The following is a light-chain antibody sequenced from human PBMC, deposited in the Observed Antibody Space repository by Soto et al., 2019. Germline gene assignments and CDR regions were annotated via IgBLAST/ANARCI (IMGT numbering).Light chain of an antibody. V-gene: IGKV3-15*01. Sequence: EIVMTQSPATLSVSPGERATLSCRASQSISSNLAWYQQRPGQPPRLLIYGASTRATGIPARFSGSGSGTEFTLTINSLQSEDFAVYYCQQSSNWPRTFGQGTKVDIK. CDR3: QQSSNWPRT. CDR2: GAS. CDR1: QSISSN. J-gene: IGKJ1*01.